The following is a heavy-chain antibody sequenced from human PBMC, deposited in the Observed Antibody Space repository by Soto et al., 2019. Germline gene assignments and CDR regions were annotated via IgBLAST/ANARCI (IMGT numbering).Heavy chain of an antibody. CDR1: GFTFSRNT. CDR3: VKDEGIEAMDV. J-gene: IGHJ6*02. D-gene: IGHD3-3*02. V-gene: IGHV3-21*01. Sequence: GGSLRLSCVTSGFTFSRNTMNWVRQAPGKGLEWVASITSSGSYVYYADSVKGRFSASRDNAKNSLSLQMDSLRPDDTAIYFCVKDEGIEAMDVWGQGTTVTV. CDR2: ITSSGSYV.